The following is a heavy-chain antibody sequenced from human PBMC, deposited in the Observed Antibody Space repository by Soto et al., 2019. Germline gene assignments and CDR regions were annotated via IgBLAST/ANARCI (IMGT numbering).Heavy chain of an antibody. Sequence: QVQLVQSGAVVKKPGSSVKVPCKASGGTFSSYAMNWVRQAPGPGLEWMGGIIPMFGTTTYAQKFQGRVTITADESTSTVYMELTGLTSDDTAVYYCGRDGAGMGATFDYWGQGTLVTVSS. J-gene: IGHJ4*02. V-gene: IGHV1-69*12. CDR1: GGTFSSYA. D-gene: IGHD1-26*01. CDR2: IIPMFGTT. CDR3: GRDGAGMGATFDY.